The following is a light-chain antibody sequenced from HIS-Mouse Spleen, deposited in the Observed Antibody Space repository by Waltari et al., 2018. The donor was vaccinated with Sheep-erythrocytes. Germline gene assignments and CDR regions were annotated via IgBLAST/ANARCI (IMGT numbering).Light chain of an antibody. CDR1: HSLLHSNGYNY. CDR3: MQARQTPRT. Sequence: VMTQSTLSRPVTTAEPASCSCSSTHSLLHSNGYNYLDWYLQKPGQSPQLLIYLGSNRASGVPDRFSGSGSGTDFTLKISRVEAEDVGVYYCMQARQTPRTFGQGTKVEIK. J-gene: IGKJ1*01. CDR2: LGS. V-gene: IGKV2-28*01.